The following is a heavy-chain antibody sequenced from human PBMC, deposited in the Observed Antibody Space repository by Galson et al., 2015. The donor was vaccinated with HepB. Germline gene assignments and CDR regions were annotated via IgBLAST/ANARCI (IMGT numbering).Heavy chain of an antibody. D-gene: IGHD3-22*01. CDR1: GFTFSDYY. CDR3: ARDLRSSSGYYYMYYFDY. CDR2: ISSSSSYT. J-gene: IGHJ4*02. Sequence: SLRLSCAASGFTFSDYYMSWIRQAPGKGLEWVSYISSSSSYTNYADSVKGRFTISRDNAKNSLYLQMNSLRAEDTAVYHCARDLRSSSGYYYMYYFDYWGQGTLVTVSS. V-gene: IGHV3-11*06.